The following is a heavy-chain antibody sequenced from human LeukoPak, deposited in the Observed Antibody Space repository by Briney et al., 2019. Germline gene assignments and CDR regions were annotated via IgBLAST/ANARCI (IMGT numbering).Heavy chain of an antibody. J-gene: IGHJ4*02. D-gene: IGHD5-24*01. CDR1: GYTFTIYY. CDR3: ARGLIEMATIKVFDY. V-gene: IGHV1-46*01. Sequence: GASVTVSCTASGYTFTIYYMHWVRHAPAQGLELMGIINHSGGSTSYAQKFQGRVTMTRDTSTSTVYMELSSLRSEDTAVYYCARGLIEMATIKVFDYWGQGTLVSVSS. CDR2: INHSGGST.